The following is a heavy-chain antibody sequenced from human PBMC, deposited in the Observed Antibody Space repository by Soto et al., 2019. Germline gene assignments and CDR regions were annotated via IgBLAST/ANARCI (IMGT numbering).Heavy chain of an antibody. CDR2: INHSGST. Sequence: SETLSLTCAVYGGSFSGYYWSWIRQPPGKGLEWIGEINHSGSTNYNPSLKSRVTISVDTSKNQFSLKLSSVTAADTAVYYCARVKRLVGRSIYPKALGYYYGMDVWGQGTTVTVSS. D-gene: IGHD6-6*01. J-gene: IGHJ6*02. CDR3: ARVKRLVGRSIYPKALGYYYGMDV. CDR1: GGSFSGYY. V-gene: IGHV4-34*01.